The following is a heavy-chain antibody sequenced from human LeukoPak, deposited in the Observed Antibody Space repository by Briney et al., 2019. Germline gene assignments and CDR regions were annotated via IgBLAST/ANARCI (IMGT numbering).Heavy chain of an antibody. CDR3: AKLRSIAVAGTWG. V-gene: IGHV3-30*04. Sequence: GRSLRLSCAASGFTFSSYAMHWVRQAPGKGLEWVAVISYDGSNKYYADSVKGRFTISRDNSKNTLYLQMNSLRAEDTAVYYCAKLRSIAVAGTWGWGQGTLVTVSS. D-gene: IGHD6-19*01. CDR1: GFTFSSYA. J-gene: IGHJ4*02. CDR2: ISYDGSNK.